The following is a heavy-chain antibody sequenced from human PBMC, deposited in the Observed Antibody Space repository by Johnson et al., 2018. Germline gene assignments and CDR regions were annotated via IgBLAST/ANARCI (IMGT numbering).Heavy chain of an antibody. CDR3: TRGASYYDSTGFGSFDF. D-gene: IGHD3-22*01. V-gene: IGHV1-58*01. J-gene: IGHJ4*02. Sequence: QWVRQARGQRLEWIGWIVVGSGNTNYAQKFQGRVTITADKSTTTAYLALSSLTTEDTALYYCTRGASYYDSTGFGSFDFWGQGTLVTVSS. CDR2: IVVGSGNT.